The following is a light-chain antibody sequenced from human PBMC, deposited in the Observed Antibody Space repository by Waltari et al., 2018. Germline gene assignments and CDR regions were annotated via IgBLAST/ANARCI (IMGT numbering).Light chain of an antibody. V-gene: IGLV3-21*02. CDR1: NIERKS. J-gene: IGLJ3*02. Sequence: SYVLTQPPSESVAPGQEATITCGGNNIERKSVHWYQQRPGQAPLLVVYDDSYRASGIPARFSGSKSGDTATLTISMVEAGDEADYSCQVWDGGRVVFGGGTKLTVL. CDR2: DDS. CDR3: QVWDGGRVV.